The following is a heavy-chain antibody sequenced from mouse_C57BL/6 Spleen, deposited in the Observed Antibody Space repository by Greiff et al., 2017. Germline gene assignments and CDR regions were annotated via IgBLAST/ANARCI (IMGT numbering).Heavy chain of an antibody. CDR2: ISYDGSN. CDR1: GYSITSGYY. D-gene: IGHD2-3*01. J-gene: IGHJ4*01. V-gene: IGHV3-6*01. CDR3: ARDRSFDGYYAMDY. Sequence: EVKLVESGPGLVKPSQSLSLTCSVTGYSITSGYYWNWIRQFPGNKLEWMGYISYDGSNNYNPSLKNRISITRDTSKNQFFLKLNSVTTEDTATYYCARDRSFDGYYAMDYWGQGTSVTVSS.